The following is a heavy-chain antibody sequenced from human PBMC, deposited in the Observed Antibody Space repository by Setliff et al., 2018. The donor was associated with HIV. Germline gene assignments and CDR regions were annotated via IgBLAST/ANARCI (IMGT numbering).Heavy chain of an antibody. CDR3: ARQPYYDDDGTNLPSEWRVLG. CDR2: IITLFGEA. Sequence: SVKVSCKASGGTFSSYVISWVRQAPGQGLVWMGGIITLFGEANYAQKFQGRVTITADESTSTAYMELNSLRSDDAAVYYCARQPYYDDDGTNLPSEWRVLGWGQGTLVTVSS. CDR1: GGTFSSYV. V-gene: IGHV1-69*13. D-gene: IGHD3-16*01. J-gene: IGHJ4*02.